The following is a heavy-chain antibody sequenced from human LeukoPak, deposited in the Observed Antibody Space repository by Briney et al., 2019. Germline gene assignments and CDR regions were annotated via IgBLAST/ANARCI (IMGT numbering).Heavy chain of an antibody. CDR1: GGSISSYY. CDR2: IYTSGTT. V-gene: IGHV4-4*07. CDR3: ARGVWSGSSWGLYNWFGP. D-gene: IGHD3-3*01. J-gene: IGHJ5*02. Sequence: SETLSLTCTVSGGSISSYYWSWIRQPAGKGLEWIGRIYTSGTTDYNPSLKSRVSMSVDTSRNQSSLNLNSVTAADTAVYYCARGVWSGSSWGLYNWFGPWGQGTLVTVSS.